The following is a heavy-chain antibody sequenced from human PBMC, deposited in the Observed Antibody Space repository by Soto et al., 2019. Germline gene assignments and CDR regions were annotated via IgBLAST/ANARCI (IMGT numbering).Heavy chain of an antibody. V-gene: IGHV5-51*01. D-gene: IGHD6-13*01. CDR2: IYPGDSDT. CDR1: GYSFTSYW. J-gene: IGHJ5*02. CDR3: ARPHSWSRSSINWFDP. Sequence: EVQLVQSGAEVKKPGESLKISCKGSGYSFTSYWIGWVRQMPGKGLEWMGIIYPGDSDTRYSPSFQGQVTISADKSISTAYLQWSSLKASDTAMYYCARPHSWSRSSINWFDPWGQGTLVTVSS.